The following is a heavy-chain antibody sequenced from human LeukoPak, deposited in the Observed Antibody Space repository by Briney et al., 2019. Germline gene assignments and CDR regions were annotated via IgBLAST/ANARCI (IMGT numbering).Heavy chain of an antibody. Sequence: GASVKVSCKASGYTCTSYDINWVRQATGQGLEWMGWMNPNSGNTGYAQKFQGRVTMTRNTSISTAYMELSSLRSEDTAVYYCASGIAAAGNDAFDIWGQGTMVTVSS. J-gene: IGHJ3*02. CDR2: MNPNSGNT. CDR1: GYTCTSYD. CDR3: ASGIAAAGNDAFDI. D-gene: IGHD6-13*01. V-gene: IGHV1-8*01.